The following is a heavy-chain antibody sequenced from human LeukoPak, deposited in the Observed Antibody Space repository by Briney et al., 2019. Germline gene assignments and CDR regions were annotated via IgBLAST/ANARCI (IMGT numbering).Heavy chain of an antibody. CDR2: ISGAGSVT. D-gene: IGHD6-19*01. Sequence: PGRSVRVSCVASGFTFSDFAIQWVRQAPGKGLDWVAVISGAGSVTHYADSVRGRFTISRDNSRDTVFLQMNSLRPEDTGVYYCAREGYSSGSLGDLDHWGQGTRVTVSS. V-gene: IGHV3-30*04. CDR3: AREGYSSGSLGDLDH. J-gene: IGHJ5*02. CDR1: GFTFSDFA.